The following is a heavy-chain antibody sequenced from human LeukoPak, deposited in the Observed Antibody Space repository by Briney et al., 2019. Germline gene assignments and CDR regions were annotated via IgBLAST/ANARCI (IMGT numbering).Heavy chain of an antibody. J-gene: IGHJ5*02. Sequence: SETLSLTCTLSLVSPSADDCTCIGQPPGKGLEWFWYIYYCVSPNYTPSLKTRNTISVDTSKNPLSRKLSSVTVAHTPVYNCATGFYCYVRRDYSYSWFDHWGQGTLVTVSS. CDR1: VSPSADD. D-gene: IGHD3-16*02. CDR2: IYYCVSP. V-gene: IGHV4-59*01. CDR3: ATGFYCYVRRDYSYSWFDH.